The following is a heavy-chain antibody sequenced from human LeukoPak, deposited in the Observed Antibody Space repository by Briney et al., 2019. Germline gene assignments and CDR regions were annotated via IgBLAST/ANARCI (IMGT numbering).Heavy chain of an antibody. J-gene: IGHJ1*01. Sequence: GGSLRLSCAASGFTFSSYGMHWVRQAPGKGLEWVAFIRYDGSNKYYADPVKGRFTISRDNSKNTLYLQMNSLRGEDTAVYYCTRNSGWYGLSWGQGTLVTVSS. CDR1: GFTFSSYG. CDR3: TRNSGWYGLS. D-gene: IGHD6-19*01. V-gene: IGHV3-30*02. CDR2: IRYDGSNK.